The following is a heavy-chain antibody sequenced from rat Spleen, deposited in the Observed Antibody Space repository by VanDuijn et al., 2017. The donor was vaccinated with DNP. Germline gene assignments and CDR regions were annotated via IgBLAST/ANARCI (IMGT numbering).Heavy chain of an antibody. J-gene: IGHJ2*01. CDR2: MSSDGKNI. CDR3: ARQRGYFDY. V-gene: IGHV5-22*01. D-gene: IGHD1-11*01. Sequence: EVQLVESGGGLVQPGRSLKLSCAASGFTFSDFYMAWVRQTPTKGLEWVAYMSSDGKNIYYGDSVKGRFTISRDNAKSTTNLQMNSLRSEDMGTYYCARQRGYFDYWGQGVMVTVSS. CDR1: GFTFSDFY.